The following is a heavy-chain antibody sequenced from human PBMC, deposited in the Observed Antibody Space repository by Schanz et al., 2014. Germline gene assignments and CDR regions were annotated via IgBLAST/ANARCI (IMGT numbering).Heavy chain of an antibody. D-gene: IGHD4-17*01. V-gene: IGHV4-31*03. J-gene: IGHJ3*02. CDR2: VLYSGST. Sequence: QVQLQESGPGLVKPSQTLSLTCTVSGGSISSGGYYWSWIRQHPGKGLEWIGYVLYSGSTHYNPSLKSRVTISVDTSKNQFSLNLSSATAADTAVYYCARDRGHGDLPGDIWGRGTMVTVSS. CDR3: ARDRGHGDLPGDI. CDR1: GGSISSGGYY.